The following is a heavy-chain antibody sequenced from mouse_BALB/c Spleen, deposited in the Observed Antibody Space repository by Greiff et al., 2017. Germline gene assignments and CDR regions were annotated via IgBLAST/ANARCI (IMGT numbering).Heavy chain of an antibody. Sequence: EVQLVESGGGLVKPGGSLKLSCAASGFTFSSYAMSWVRQTPEKRLEWVASISSGGSTYYPDSVKGRFTISRDNARNILYLQMSSLRSEDTAMYYCARGGATAPYYYAMDYWGQGTSVTVSS. D-gene: IGHD1-2*01. J-gene: IGHJ4*01. V-gene: IGHV5-6-5*01. CDR2: ISSGGST. CDR3: ARGGATAPYYYAMDY. CDR1: GFTFSSYA.